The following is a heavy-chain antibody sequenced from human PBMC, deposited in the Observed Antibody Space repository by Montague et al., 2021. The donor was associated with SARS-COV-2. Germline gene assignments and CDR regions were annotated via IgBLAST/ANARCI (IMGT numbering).Heavy chain of an antibody. J-gene: IGHJ6*02. CDR2: IHYNKHN. Sequence: SETLSLTCNVSAVSISNYHLSLIRQPPRKGLEFIGYIHYNKHNNYKPSLQSRVTMSVHTSKNQVSLKLTSVTAADTAVYYCARHDNSGTYPMDVWGQGTTITVAS. CDR3: ARHDNSGTYPMDV. CDR1: AVSISNYH. V-gene: IGHV4-59*08. D-gene: IGHD3-10*01.